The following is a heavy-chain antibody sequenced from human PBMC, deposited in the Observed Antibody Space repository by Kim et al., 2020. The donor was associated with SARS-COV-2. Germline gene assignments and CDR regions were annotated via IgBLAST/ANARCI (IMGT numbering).Heavy chain of an antibody. D-gene: IGHD1-26*01. CDR1: GFSFSSYG. J-gene: IGHJ6*02. Sequence: GGSLRLSCAASGFSFSSYGMHWVRQAPGKGLEWVAIIWYDGSNKYYTDSVKGRFNISRDNSNNTLYLQMSGLRAEDTAVYYCARERSTSWYYFYGMDVWGQGTTVTVSS. V-gene: IGHV3-33*01. CDR3: ARERSTSWYYFYGMDV. CDR2: IWYDGSNK.